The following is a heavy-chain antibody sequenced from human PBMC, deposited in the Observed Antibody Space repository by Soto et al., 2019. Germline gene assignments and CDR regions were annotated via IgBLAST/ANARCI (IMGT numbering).Heavy chain of an antibody. V-gene: IGHV3-30*18. CDR1: GFTFSTSG. CDR2: ISYDGYNK. J-gene: IGHJ4*02. D-gene: IGHD3-22*01. CDR3: AKDVGYHDSSGYYPFEY. Sequence: PGGSLRLSCAASGFTFSTSGMHWFRQAPGKGLEWVSFISYDGYNKYYTDSVKGRFSISRDNSKNTLYLQMNGLRVGDTAVFYCAKDVGYHDSSGYYPFEYWGQGTLVTVSS.